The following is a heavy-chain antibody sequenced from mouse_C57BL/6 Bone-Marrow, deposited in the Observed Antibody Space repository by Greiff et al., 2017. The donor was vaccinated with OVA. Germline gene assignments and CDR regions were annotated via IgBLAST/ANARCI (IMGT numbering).Heavy chain of an antibody. V-gene: IGHV2-5*01. CDR3: AKKTGITTVYAMDY. J-gene: IGHJ4*01. CDR2: IWSGGST. CDR1: GFSLTSYG. D-gene: IGHD1-1*01. Sequence: VQLQESGPGLVQPSQSLSITCTVSGFSLTSYGVHWVRQSPGKGLEWLGVIWSGGSTDYNAAFMSSLSITKYNSTSQIFIKMNSLQSDDTAIYYYAKKTGITTVYAMDYWGQGTSVTVSS.